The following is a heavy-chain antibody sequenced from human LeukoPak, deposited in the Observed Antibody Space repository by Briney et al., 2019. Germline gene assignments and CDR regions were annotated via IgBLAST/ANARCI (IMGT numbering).Heavy chain of an antibody. J-gene: IGHJ3*02. CDR3: AGDEAWTFDI. V-gene: IGHV3-7*01. CDR2: IKQDGSVI. Sequence: PGGSLRLSCAASGFSFSTHWMSWFRQAPGKGLEWVALIKQDGSVIHYVDSVKGRFTISRDNAKNSLSLQMNSLRADDTAVYYCAGDEAWTFDIWGQGTKVTVSS. CDR1: GFSFSTHW.